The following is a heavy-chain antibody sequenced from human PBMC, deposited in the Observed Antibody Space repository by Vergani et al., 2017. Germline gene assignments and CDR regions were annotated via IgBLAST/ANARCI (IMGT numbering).Heavy chain of an antibody. CDR3: AKDLDCSSTSCYFVVYGMDV. Sequence: VQLVESGGGLVKPGGSLRLSCAASGFTFSSYGMHWVRQAPGKGLEWVAVISYDGSNKYYADSVKGRFTISRDNSKNTLYLQMNSLRAEDTAVYYCAKDLDCSSTSCYFVVYGMDVWGQGTTVTVSS. D-gene: IGHD2-2*01. CDR1: GFTFSSYG. J-gene: IGHJ6*02. CDR2: ISYDGSNK. V-gene: IGHV3-30*18.